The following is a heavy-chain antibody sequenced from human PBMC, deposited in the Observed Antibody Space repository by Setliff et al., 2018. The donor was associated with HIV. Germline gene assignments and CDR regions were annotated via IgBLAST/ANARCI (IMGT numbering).Heavy chain of an antibody. D-gene: IGHD3-3*01. V-gene: IGHV4-61*02. CDR3: ARTTLTIFGVVIPDY. J-gene: IGHJ4*02. CDR2: LYTSGST. CDR1: GGSISSGRYY. Sequence: KSSETLSLTCTVSGGSISSGRYYWSRIRQPAGKGLEWIGRLYTSGSTNYNPSLKSRVTISVDTSKNQFSLKLSSVTAADTAGYYCARTTLTIFGVVIPDYWGQGTLVTVSS.